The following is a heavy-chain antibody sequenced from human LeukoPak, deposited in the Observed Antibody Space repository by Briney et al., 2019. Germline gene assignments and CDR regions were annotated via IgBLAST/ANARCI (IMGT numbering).Heavy chain of an antibody. D-gene: IGHD1-26*01. CDR3: ARDGGSSTTPDAFDI. Sequence: GGSLRLSCAASGFTVSSNYMSWVRQAPGKGLEWVSVIYSGGSTYYADSVKGRFTISRDNAKNSLYLQMNSLRAEDTAVYYCARDGGSSTTPDAFDIWGQGTMVTVSS. J-gene: IGHJ3*02. V-gene: IGHV3-53*01. CDR2: IYSGGST. CDR1: GFTVSSNY.